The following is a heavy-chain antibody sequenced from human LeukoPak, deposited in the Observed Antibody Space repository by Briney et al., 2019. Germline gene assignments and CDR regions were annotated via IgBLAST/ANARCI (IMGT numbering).Heavy chain of an antibody. J-gene: IGHJ4*02. CDR3: ARDNSGWLVNFDY. V-gene: IGHV4-59*01. CDR2: ISYSGST. CDR1: GGSISNNY. D-gene: IGHD6-19*01. Sequence: SETLSLTCTVSGGSISNNYWSWIRQPPGKGLEWIGYISYSGSTNYNPSLKSRVTISVDTSKNQLSLKLSSVTAADTAVYYCARDNSGWLVNFDYWGQGTLVTVSS.